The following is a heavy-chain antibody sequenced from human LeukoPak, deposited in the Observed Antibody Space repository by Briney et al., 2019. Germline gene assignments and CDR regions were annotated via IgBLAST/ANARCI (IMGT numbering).Heavy chain of an antibody. CDR3: ARVLYDSSGYSHFDY. D-gene: IGHD3-22*01. CDR1: GGSFSGYY. Sequence: SETLSLTCAVYGGSFSGYYWSWIRQPPGKGLEWIGEINHSGSTNYNPSLKSRVTISVDTSKNQFSLKLSSVTAPDTAVYYCARVLYDSSGYSHFDYWGQGTLVTVSS. J-gene: IGHJ4*02. V-gene: IGHV4-34*09. CDR2: INHSGST.